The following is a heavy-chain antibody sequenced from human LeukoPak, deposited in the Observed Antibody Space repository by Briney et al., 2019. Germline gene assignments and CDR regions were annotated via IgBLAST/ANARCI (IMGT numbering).Heavy chain of an antibody. D-gene: IGHD2/OR15-2a*01. CDR1: GFIFSSYG. CDR3: AREGPRGNSQFDY. J-gene: IGHJ4*02. CDR2: IWYDGSNK. Sequence: GGSLRLSCAASGFIFSSYGMHWVRQAPGKGLEWVALIWYDGSNKYYTDSVKGRHTISRDNSKNTLYLQMNNLRAEDTAVYYCAREGPRGNSQFDYWGQGTLVTVSS. V-gene: IGHV3-33*01.